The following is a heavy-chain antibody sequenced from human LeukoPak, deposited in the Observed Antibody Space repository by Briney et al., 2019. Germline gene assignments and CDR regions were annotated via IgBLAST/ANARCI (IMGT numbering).Heavy chain of an antibody. J-gene: IGHJ4*02. CDR3: ARLTMVRGVTDY. CDR2: INPNSGGT. Sequence: ASVKVSCKASGYTFTGYYMHWVRQAPGQGLGWMGWINPNSGGTNYAQKFQGRVTMTRDTSISTAYMELSRLRSDDTAVYYCARLTMVRGVTDYWGQGTLVTVSS. D-gene: IGHD3-10*01. CDR1: GYTFTGYY. V-gene: IGHV1-2*02.